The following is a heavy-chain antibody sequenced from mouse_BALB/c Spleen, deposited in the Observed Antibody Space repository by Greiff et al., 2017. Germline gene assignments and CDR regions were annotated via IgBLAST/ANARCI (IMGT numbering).Heavy chain of an antibody. Sequence: VQLKESGPGLVKPSQSLSLTCSVTGYSITSGYFWNWIRQFPGNKLEWMGYISYDGSNNYNPSLKNRISITRDTSKNQFFLKLNSVTTEDTATYYCARGITGTGGFDYWGQGTTLTVSS. CDR3: ARGITGTGGFDY. J-gene: IGHJ2*01. CDR2: ISYDGSN. V-gene: IGHV3-6*02. D-gene: IGHD4-1*01. CDR1: GYSITSGYF.